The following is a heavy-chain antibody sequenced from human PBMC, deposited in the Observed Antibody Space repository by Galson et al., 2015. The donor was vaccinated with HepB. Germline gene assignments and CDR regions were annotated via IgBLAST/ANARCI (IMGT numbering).Heavy chain of an antibody. J-gene: IGHJ6*02. CDR3: ARDGGLRAGAGGTLYYGMDV. Sequence: SLRLSCAASGFTFGTHAMHWVRQAPGKGLEWVTTISYDGNNKYYRDSVEGRFTISRDYSKNTLDLQMNSLRLEDTAVYYCARDGGLRAGAGGTLYYGMDVWGQGTTVTVSS. CDR2: ISYDGNNK. D-gene: IGHD3-16*01. CDR1: GFTFGTHA. V-gene: IGHV3-30-3*01.